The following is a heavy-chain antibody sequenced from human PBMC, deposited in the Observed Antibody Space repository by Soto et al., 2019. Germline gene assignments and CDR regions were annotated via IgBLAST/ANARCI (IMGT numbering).Heavy chain of an antibody. CDR3: AKRHTTVATPANYFDY. CDR2: FVGSTGST. D-gene: IGHD1-1*01. CDR1: GFTFSSYT. J-gene: IGHJ4*02. V-gene: IGHV3-23*01. Sequence: GGSLRLSCAASGFTFSSYTMNWVRQAPGKGLEWVSTFVGSTGSTFYADSVKGRFTISRDDSKNTLYLQMNSLRAEDTAVYYCAKRHTTVATPANYFDYCGQGTLVTVS.